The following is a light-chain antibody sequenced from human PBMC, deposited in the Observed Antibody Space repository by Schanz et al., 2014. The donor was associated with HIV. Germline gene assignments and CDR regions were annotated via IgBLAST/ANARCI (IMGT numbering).Light chain of an antibody. CDR3: QSFDSSLNGVV. CDR2: DVN. J-gene: IGLJ3*02. Sequence: HSSLTQPRSVSGSPGQSVTISCTGTSSDVGGYNYVSWYQQHPGKAPKLMIYDVNNRPSGVSDRFSGSKSGSSASLAISGLQAEDEADYFCQSFDSSLNGVVFGGGTKVTVL. CDR1: SSDVGGYNY. V-gene: IGLV2-11*01.